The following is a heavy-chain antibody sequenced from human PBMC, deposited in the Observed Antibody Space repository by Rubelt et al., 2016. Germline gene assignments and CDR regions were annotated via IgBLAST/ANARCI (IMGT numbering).Heavy chain of an antibody. J-gene: IGHJ2*01. CDR2: ISTDTDGGTT. CDR3: TTEPLGSDWYFDL. D-gene: IGHD2-15*01. Sequence: EVQLVESGGALVKPDESLRLSRAASGFTFINAWMNWVRQAPGKGLEWVGRISTDTDGGTTDYAAPVQGRFTISRDDSKNTGYLKMNSLKTEDTAVYYCTTEPLGSDWYFDLWGRGTLVTVSS. CDR1: GFTFINAW. V-gene: IGHV3-15*07.